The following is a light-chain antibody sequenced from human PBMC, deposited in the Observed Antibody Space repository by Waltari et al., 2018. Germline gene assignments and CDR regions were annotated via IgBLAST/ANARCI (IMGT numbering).Light chain of an antibody. CDR1: QAIGNN. Sequence: DIQMTQSPSSLSASAGDTVTITCQASQAIGNNLHWYQQKPGKAPKLLIYRASSLESGVPARFSGSGSGTDFTLTISSVQPEDFVTYYCEEAYRYPWTFGQGTKVEIK. J-gene: IGKJ1*01. CDR3: EEAYRYPWT. CDR2: RAS. V-gene: IGKV1-NL1*01.